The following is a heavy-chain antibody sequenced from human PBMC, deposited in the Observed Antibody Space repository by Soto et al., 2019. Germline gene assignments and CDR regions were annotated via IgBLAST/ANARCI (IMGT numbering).Heavy chain of an antibody. CDR3: ARGNGSLTDI. CDR1: GFTFSSSY. CDR2: IKQDGSEI. Sequence: EVQLVESGGGLVQPGGSLRLSCVASGFTFSSSYMTWFRRAPGKGLEWVANIKQDGSEIYYVDSAKGRFTISRDNAKNSLYLQMNSLRPEDTAMYYCARGNGSLTDIWGQGTTVTVSS. D-gene: IGHD6-19*01. V-gene: IGHV3-7*01. J-gene: IGHJ6*02.